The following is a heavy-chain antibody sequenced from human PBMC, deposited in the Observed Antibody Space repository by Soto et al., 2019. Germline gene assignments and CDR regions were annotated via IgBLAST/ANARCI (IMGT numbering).Heavy chain of an antibody. J-gene: IGHJ4*02. CDR3: ASGILLWLRRINNGYSG. Sequence: QVQLVQSGAEVKKPESSVKVSCKAPGGTFSTYAISWVRQAPGQGLEWMGGIIPMFGTANYAQRFQDRVTITADKSTNTVYMELSILRSEDTAVYFCASGILLWLRRINNGYSGWGQGTLVTVSS. CDR1: GGTFSTYA. D-gene: IGHD5-12*01. CDR2: IIPMFGTA. V-gene: IGHV1-69*14.